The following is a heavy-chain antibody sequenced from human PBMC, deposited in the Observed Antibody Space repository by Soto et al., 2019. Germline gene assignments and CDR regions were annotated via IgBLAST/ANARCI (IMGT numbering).Heavy chain of an antibody. V-gene: IGHV1-46*03. CDR1: GYTVTRHY. CDR2: IDPSGGST. CDR3: TRGSTVVTLDYFDS. D-gene: IGHD2-21*02. Sequence: QVQLVQSGAEVKKPGASVKVSCKASGYTVTRHYMHWVRQAPGQGLEWMGIIDPSGGSTTYAQKFQDRVTMTRDMSTRTVYMELSSLRSDDTDIYYCTRGSTVVTLDYFDSWGQGTLVTVSS. J-gene: IGHJ4*02.